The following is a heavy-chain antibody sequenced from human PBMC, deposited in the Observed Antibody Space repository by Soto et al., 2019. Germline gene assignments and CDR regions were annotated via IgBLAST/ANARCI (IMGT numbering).Heavy chain of an antibody. CDR3: ARGRVIYYGSGSYPYFDY. V-gene: IGHV3-30-3*01. CDR1: GFTFSSYA. D-gene: IGHD3-10*01. Sequence: GGSLRLSCAASGFTFSSYAMHWVRQAPGKGLEWVAVISYDGSNKYYADSVKGRFTISRDNSKNTLYLQMNSLRPEDTAVYYCARGRVIYYGSGSYPYFDYWGQGTLVTVSS. J-gene: IGHJ4*02. CDR2: ISYDGSNK.